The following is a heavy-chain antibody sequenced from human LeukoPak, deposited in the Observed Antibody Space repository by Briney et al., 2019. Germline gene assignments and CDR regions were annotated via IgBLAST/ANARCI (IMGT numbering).Heavy chain of an antibody. D-gene: IGHD1-1*01. CDR1: GFTYSNYA. V-gene: IGHV3-23*01. Sequence: GGSLRLSCAAAGFTYSNYAMTWVRQDPGRGLEWVSSISGSGGSTYYADSVKGRFTISRDNSKNTLYLQMYSLRAEDTAVYYCAKVEGASKASVYWGQGALVTLSS. CDR3: AKVEGASKASVY. J-gene: IGHJ4*02. CDR2: ISGSGGST.